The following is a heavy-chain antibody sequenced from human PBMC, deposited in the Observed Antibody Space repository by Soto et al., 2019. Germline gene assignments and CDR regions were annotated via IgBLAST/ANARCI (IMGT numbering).Heavy chain of an antibody. CDR1: GFSFSDYY. CDR2: ISSSGSAI. D-gene: IGHD2-15*01. V-gene: IGHV3-11*01. J-gene: IGHJ6*02. CDR3: ARNDYFSRDACSYGVDV. Sequence: QVQLVESGGGLVKPGGSLRLSCAASGFSFSDYYMSWIRQAPGKGLEWVSYISSSGSAIYYADSVKGRFTVSRDNAKNYLWLQVYSLRAEDTAVDYCARNDYFSRDACSYGVDVWGQGTTVTVSS.